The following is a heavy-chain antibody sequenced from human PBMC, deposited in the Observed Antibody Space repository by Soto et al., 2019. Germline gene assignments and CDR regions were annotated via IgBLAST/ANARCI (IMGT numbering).Heavy chain of an antibody. V-gene: IGHV1-46*03. Sequence: ASVKVSCKASGYTFTSYYMHWVRQAPGQGLEWMGIINPSGGSTSYAQKLQGRVTMTRDTSTSTVYMELSSLRSEDTAVYYCARDGYGDYDENYFDYWGQGTLVTVS. CDR2: INPSGGST. CDR1: GYTFTSYY. CDR3: ARDGYGDYDENYFDY. J-gene: IGHJ4*02. D-gene: IGHD4-17*01.